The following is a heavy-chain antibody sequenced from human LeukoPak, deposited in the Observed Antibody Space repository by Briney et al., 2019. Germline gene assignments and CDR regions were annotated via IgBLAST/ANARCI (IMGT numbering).Heavy chain of an antibody. CDR1: GYSISSGYY. Sequence: SETLSLTCAVSGYSISSGYYWGWIRQPPGKGLEWIGSIYHSGSTYYYPSLKSRVTISVDTSKNQFSLKLSSVTAADTAVYYCARLYYGGITYYYYYMDVWGKGTTVTVSS. CDR2: IYHSGST. J-gene: IGHJ6*03. D-gene: IGHD4-23*01. CDR3: ARLYYGGITYYYYYMDV. V-gene: IGHV4-38-2*01.